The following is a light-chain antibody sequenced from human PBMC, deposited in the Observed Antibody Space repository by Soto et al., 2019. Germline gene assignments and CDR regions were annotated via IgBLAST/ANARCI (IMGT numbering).Light chain of an antibody. CDR1: QDINNS. J-gene: IGKJ4*01. CDR2: DAS. CDR3: HQFDKLPLT. V-gene: IGKV1-33*01. Sequence: DIQMTQSLSSLSASVGDRVTITCQASQDINNSLNWYQQRPGEAPKLLVYDASILEAGVPSRFSGRGFGTTFTLTMSSLQPEDLATYFCHQFDKLPLTFGGGTKLELK.